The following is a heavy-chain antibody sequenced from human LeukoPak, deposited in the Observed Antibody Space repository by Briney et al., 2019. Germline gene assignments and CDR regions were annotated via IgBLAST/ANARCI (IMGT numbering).Heavy chain of an antibody. V-gene: IGHV4-59*08. D-gene: IGHD3-10*01. CDR3: ARFGGSGSYYKD. J-gene: IGHJ4*02. CDR2: IYYSGST. Sequence: PSETLSLTCTVSGGSIGSYYWSWIRQPPGKGLEWIGYIYYSGSTNYNPSLKSQVTISVDTSKNQFSLKLSSVTAADTAVYYCARFGGSGSYYKDWGQGTLVTVSS. CDR1: GGSIGSYY.